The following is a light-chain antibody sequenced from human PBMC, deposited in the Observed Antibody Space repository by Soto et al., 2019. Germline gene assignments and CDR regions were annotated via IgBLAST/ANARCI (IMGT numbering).Light chain of an antibody. Sequence: QSVLTQPPSASGTPGQRVTISCSGSSSNIGINYVYWYQQLPGTAPKLLIYRNNQRPSGVPDRFSDSKSGTSASLAISGLRSEDEADYYCSSHAGINNVVFGGGTKLTVL. V-gene: IGLV1-47*01. CDR1: SSNIGINY. CDR3: SSHAGINNVV. CDR2: RNN. J-gene: IGLJ3*02.